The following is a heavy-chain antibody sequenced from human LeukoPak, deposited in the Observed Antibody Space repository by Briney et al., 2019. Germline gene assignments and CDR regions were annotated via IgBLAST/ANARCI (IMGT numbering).Heavy chain of an antibody. V-gene: IGHV1-24*01. Sequence: ASVKVSCKVSGYTLTELSMHWVRQAPGKGLEWMGGFDPEDGETIYAQKFQGRVTMTEDTSTDTAYTELSSLRSEDTAVYYCATSPYISSSWYSGCDYWGQGTLVTVSS. D-gene: IGHD6-13*01. CDR1: GYTLTELS. J-gene: IGHJ4*02. CDR2: FDPEDGET. CDR3: ATSPYISSSWYSGCDY.